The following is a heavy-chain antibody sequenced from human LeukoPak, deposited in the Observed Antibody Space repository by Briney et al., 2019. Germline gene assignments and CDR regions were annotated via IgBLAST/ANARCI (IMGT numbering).Heavy chain of an antibody. J-gene: IGHJ4*02. CDR2: IYYSGST. CDR3: ARWSIVGAYDLFDY. Sequence: PSQTLSLTCTVSGSSISSGDYYWSWIRQPPGKGLEWIGYIYYSGSTYYNPSLKSRVTISVDTSKNQFSLKLSSVTAADTAVYYCARWSIVGAYDLFDYWGQGTLVTVSS. CDR1: GSSISSGDYY. V-gene: IGHV4-30-4*08. D-gene: IGHD1-26*01.